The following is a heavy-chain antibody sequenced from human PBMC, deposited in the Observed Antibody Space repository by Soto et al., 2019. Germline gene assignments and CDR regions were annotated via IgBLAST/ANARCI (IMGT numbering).Heavy chain of an antibody. J-gene: IGHJ6*02. CDR1: GFTFSSYW. CDR3: ARGSSITIFGVVIITYYYYGMDV. CDR2: INSDGSST. D-gene: IGHD3-3*01. V-gene: IGHV3-74*01. Sequence: PGGSLRLSCAASGFTFSSYWMHWVRQAPGKGLVWVSRINSDGSSTSYADSVKGRFTISRDNAKNTLYLQMNSLRAEDTAVYYCARGSSITIFGVVIITYYYYGMDVWGQGTTVTVSS.